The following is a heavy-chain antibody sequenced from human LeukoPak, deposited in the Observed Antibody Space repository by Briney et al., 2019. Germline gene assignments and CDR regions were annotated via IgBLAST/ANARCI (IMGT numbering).Heavy chain of an antibody. CDR1: GYSFTRYW. V-gene: IGHV5-10-1*01. CDR3: ASEPGIAVAGTLVR. J-gene: IGHJ4*02. D-gene: IGHD6-19*01. CDR2: IDPSDSYT. Sequence: GESLRISCKGSGYSFTRYWSSWVRQMPGKGLEWMGRIDPSDSYTNYSPSFQGHVTISADKSISTAYLQWSSLKASDTAMYYCASEPGIAVAGTLVRWGQGTLVTVSS.